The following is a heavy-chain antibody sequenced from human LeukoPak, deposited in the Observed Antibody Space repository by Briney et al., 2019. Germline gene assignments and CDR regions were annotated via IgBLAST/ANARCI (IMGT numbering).Heavy chain of an antibody. Sequence: GGSLRLSCAASGFTFSSYCMSWLRQAPGKGLEWVANIKQDGSEKYYVDSVKGRFTISRDNAKNSLYLQMNSLRAEDTAVYYCARPYGSGSYYVYWGQGTLVTVSS. J-gene: IGHJ4*02. D-gene: IGHD3-10*01. CDR3: ARPYGSGSYYVY. CDR2: IKQDGSEK. V-gene: IGHV3-7*01. CDR1: GFTFSSYC.